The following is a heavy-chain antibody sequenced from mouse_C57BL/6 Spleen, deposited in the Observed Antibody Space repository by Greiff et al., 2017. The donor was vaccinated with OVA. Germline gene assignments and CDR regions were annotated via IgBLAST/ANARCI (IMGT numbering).Heavy chain of an antibody. V-gene: IGHV1-52*01. CDR1: GYTFTSYW. Sequence: QVQLQQPGAELVRPGSSVKLSCKASGYTFTSYWMHWVKQRPIQGLEWIGNIDPSDSETHYNQKFKDKATLTVDKSSSTAYMQLSSLTSEDSAVYDCARWDYDYAMDYWGQGTSVTVSS. CDR2: IDPSDSET. CDR3: ARWDYDYAMDY. D-gene: IGHD2-4*01. J-gene: IGHJ4*01.